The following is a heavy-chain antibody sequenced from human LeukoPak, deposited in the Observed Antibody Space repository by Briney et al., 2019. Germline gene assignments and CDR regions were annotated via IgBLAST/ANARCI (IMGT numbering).Heavy chain of an antibody. CDR1: GFTFSNYA. CDR2: IRSGGST. Sequence: GSLRLSCAASGFTFSNYAMNWVRQAPGKGLEWVSTIRSGGSTYYVDSVKGRFTISRDNSKNTLSLQMNSLRAEDTAVYYCANLQYSSSSKAFDIWGQGTMVTVSS. D-gene: IGHD6-6*01. J-gene: IGHJ3*02. CDR3: ANLQYSSSSKAFDI. V-gene: IGHV3-23*01.